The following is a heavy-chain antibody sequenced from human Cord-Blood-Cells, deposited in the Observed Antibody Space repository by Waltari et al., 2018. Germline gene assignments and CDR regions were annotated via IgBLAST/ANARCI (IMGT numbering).Heavy chain of an antibody. V-gene: IGHV1-8*03. J-gene: IGHJ6*03. D-gene: IGHD5-18*01. Sequence: QVQLVQSGAEVKKPGASVKVSCKDSGYTFTSYDINWVRQATGQALEWMGWMNPNSGNTGYAQKFQGRVTITRNTSISTAYMELSSLRSEDTAVYYCARGPGYSYGYYYYYYYMDVWGKGTTVTVSS. CDR3: ARGPGYSYGYYYYYYYMDV. CDR1: GYTFTSYD. CDR2: MNPNSGNT.